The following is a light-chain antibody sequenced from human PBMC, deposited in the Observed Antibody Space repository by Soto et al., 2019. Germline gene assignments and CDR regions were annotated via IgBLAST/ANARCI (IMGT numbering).Light chain of an antibody. CDR3: ASYAGSINWV. CDR1: SSDVGGYNY. Sequence: QSALTQHPSASGSPGQSVTISCTGTSSDVGGYNYVSWYQQHPGKAPKLMVFEVSKRPSGVPDRFSGSKSGNTASLTVSGLQAEDEADYYCASYAGSINWVFGGGTKLTVL. CDR2: EVS. V-gene: IGLV2-8*01. J-gene: IGLJ3*02.